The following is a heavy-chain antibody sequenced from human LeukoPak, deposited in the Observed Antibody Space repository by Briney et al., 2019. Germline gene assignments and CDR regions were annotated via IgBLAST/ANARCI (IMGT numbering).Heavy chain of an antibody. CDR3: ARHRSYYDFWSGYSYYYYDYMDV. D-gene: IGHD3-3*01. CDR1: GGSISSYY. J-gene: IGHJ6*03. V-gene: IGHV4-59*08. Sequence: PSETLSLTCTVSGGSISSYYWSWIRRPPGKGLEWIGYIYYSGSTNYNPSLKSRVTISVDTSKNQFSLKLSSVTAADTAVYYCARHRSYYDFWSGYSYYYYDYMDVWGKGTTVTVSS. CDR2: IYYSGST.